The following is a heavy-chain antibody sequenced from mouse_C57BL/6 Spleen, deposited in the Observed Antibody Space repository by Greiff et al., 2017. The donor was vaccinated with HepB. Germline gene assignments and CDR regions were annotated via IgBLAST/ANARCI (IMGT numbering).Heavy chain of an antibody. CDR3: AKWERSYFDY. Sequence: VKLVESGPELVKPGASVKISCKASGYAFSSSWMNWVKQRPGKGLEWIGRIHPGEGDTNYNGKFKGKATLTADKSSSTAYMQLSSLTSDDSAVYFCAKWERSYFDYWGQGTTLTVSS. CDR2: IHPGEGDT. J-gene: IGHJ2*01. D-gene: IGHD4-1*01. CDR1: GYAFSSSW. V-gene: IGHV1-82*01.